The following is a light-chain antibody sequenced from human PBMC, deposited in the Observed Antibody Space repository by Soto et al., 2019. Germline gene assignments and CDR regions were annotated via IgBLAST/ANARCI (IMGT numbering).Light chain of an antibody. J-gene: IGKJ2*01. CDR1: QSISGY. Sequence: EVVLTQSPATLSLSPGERATLSCRASQSISGYIAWYQHKPGQAPRLLIFDTSNRATGIPARFSGSGSGTDFTLTISSLEPEDFAVYYCQQRSDWPPRYTFGQGTKLDI. CDR2: DTS. V-gene: IGKV3-11*01. CDR3: QQRSDWPPRYT.